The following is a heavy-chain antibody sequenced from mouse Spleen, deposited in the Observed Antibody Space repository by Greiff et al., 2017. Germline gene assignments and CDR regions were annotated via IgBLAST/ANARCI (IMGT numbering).Heavy chain of an antibody. Sequence: QVQLQQSGAELVRPGASVTLSCKASGYTFTDYEMHWVKQTPVHGLEWIGAIDPETGGTAYNQKFKGKAILTADKSSSTAYMELRSLTSEDSAVYYCTNGYDEGYAMDYWGQGTSVTVSS. D-gene: IGHD2-2*01. CDR2: IDPETGGT. CDR1: GYTFTDYE. CDR3: TNGYDEGYAMDY. V-gene: IGHV1-15*01. J-gene: IGHJ4*01.